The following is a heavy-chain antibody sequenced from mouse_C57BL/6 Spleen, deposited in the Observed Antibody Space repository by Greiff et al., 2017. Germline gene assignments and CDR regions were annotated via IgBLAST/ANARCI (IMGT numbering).Heavy chain of an antibody. Sequence: QVQLKQSGPELVKPGASVKISCKASGYAFSSSWMNWVKQRPGKGLEWIGRIYPGDGDTNYNGKFKGKATLTADKSSSTAYMQLSSRTSKDSAVYFCARATVVSFDYWGQGTTLTVSS. V-gene: IGHV1-82*01. J-gene: IGHJ2*01. CDR2: IYPGDGDT. CDR1: GYAFSSSW. D-gene: IGHD1-1*02. CDR3: ARATVVSFDY.